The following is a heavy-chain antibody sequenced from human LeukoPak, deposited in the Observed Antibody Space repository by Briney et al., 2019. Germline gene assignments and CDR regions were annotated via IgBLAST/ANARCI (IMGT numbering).Heavy chain of an antibody. CDR3: ATGSDFYYDS. J-gene: IGHJ5*01. CDR2: IPHDGSSA. Sequence: PGGSLRLSCIASGFTFTRNCMHWVRQAPGKGLEWVAAIPHDGSSALYADSVKGRFIITRDNSKNTQYLQMNSLRIEDSAVYYCATGSDFYYDSWGQGILVTVSS. CDR1: GFTFTRNC. V-gene: IGHV3-30-3*01. D-gene: IGHD1-26*01.